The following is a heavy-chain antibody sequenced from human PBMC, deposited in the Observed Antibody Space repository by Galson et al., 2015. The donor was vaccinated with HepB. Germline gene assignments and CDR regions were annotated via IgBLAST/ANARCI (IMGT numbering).Heavy chain of an antibody. CDR2: INTNTGNP. Sequence: SVKVSCKASGYTFINYAMNWVRQAPGQGLEWMGWINTNTGNPTYAQGFTGRFVFSLDTSVSTAYPQISSLKAEDTAVYYCARERSGSLHYYYYYGMDVWGQGTTVTASS. D-gene: IGHD3-3*01. J-gene: IGHJ6*02. CDR3: ARERSGSLHYYYYYGMDV. V-gene: IGHV7-4-1*02. CDR1: GYTFINYA.